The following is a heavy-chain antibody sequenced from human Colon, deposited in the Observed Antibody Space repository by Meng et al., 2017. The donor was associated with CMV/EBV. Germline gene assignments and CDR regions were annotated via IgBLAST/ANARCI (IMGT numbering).Heavy chain of an antibody. J-gene: IGHJ5*02. CDR3: ARDWFVGATYNWFDP. CDR2: VYYNDST. V-gene: IGHV4-39*07. Sequence: QLPRQQSGPGPVKPSEPLSLPCTVSDVSIKTTRYYWGWIRQPPGKGLEWIGSVYYNDSTYYNPSLKSRVTISIDTSNNQFSLKLTSVTAADTAVYFCARDWFVGATYNWFDPWGQGTLVTVSS. CDR1: DVSIKTTRYY. D-gene: IGHD1-26*01.